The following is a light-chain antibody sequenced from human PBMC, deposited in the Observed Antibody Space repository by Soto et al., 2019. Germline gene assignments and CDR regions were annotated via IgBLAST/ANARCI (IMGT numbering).Light chain of an antibody. J-gene: IGKJ5*01. CDR2: DTS. CDR1: QSVSSY. CDR3: QQRLYWPPIP. V-gene: IGKV3-11*01. Sequence: EIVMTQSPANLSVSPGEMATLPCRASQSVSSYLAWYQQKPRQAPRLLLYDTSTRATGVPATFSSSGSGTAYTLPISSLEPEDCSVYYCQQRLYWPPIPFGQGTRVEIK.